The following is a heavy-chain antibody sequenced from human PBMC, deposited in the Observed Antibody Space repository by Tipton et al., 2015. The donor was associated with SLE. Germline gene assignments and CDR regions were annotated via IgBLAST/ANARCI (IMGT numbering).Heavy chain of an antibody. D-gene: IGHD3-16*01. CDR3: ARVGAASGARYFDP. CDR1: GYSISNNYY. CDR2: IFHTGLT. V-gene: IGHV4-38-2*01. J-gene: IGHJ5*02. Sequence: TLSLTCAVSGYSISNNYYGGWIRPPPGKGLEWIGRIFHTGLTYSNPSLKSRVTIPVDTSKNQFSLKLTSVTAADTAVYYCARVGAASGARYFDPWGQGMLVTVSS.